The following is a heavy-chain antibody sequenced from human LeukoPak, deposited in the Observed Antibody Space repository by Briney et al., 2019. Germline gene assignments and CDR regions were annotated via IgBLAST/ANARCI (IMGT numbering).Heavy chain of an antibody. CDR1: GYTFTSYH. Sequence: ASVKFSCKASGYTFTSYHMHWVRQAPGQGLEWMGIINPSGGRTSNAQKFQGRVTMTRDTSTSTVYMELSSLRSEDTAVYYCARDSGSYTLGGYWGQGTLVTVSS. CDR2: INPSGGRT. J-gene: IGHJ4*02. D-gene: IGHD1-26*01. CDR3: ARDSGSYTLGGY. V-gene: IGHV1-46*01.